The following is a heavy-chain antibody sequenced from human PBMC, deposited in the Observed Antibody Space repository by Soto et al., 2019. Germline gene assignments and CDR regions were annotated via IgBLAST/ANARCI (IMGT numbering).Heavy chain of an antibody. CDR1: GFSFSSYV. J-gene: IGHJ4*02. D-gene: IGHD3-22*01. CDR2: TTYDGGIK. V-gene: IGHV3-30*03. CDR3: ARVADYYDSSGYLPVVD. Sequence: GGSLRLSCAASGFSFSSYVMEWVRLAPGKGLEWVAATTYDGGIKHYVDSVKGRFTISRDNSKNTLYLQMNSLRAEDTALYYCARVADYYDSSGYLPVVDWGQGTLVTVSS.